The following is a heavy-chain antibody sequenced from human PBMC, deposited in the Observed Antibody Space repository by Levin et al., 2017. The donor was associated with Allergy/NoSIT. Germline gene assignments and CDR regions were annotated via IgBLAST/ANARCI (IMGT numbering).Heavy chain of an antibody. CDR3: ARNPHLGYNYGYYYGLDV. J-gene: IGHJ6*02. Sequence: SGPTLVKPTQTLTLTCAFSGFSLSTSGMSVSWIRQPPGKALEWLARIDWDDDKYYSTSLRTRRTISKDTSKNQVVLTMTNMHPVDTATYYCARNPHLGYNYGYYYGLDVWRQGTTVTVSS. V-gene: IGHV2-70*11. D-gene: IGHD5-18*01. CDR1: GFSLSTSGMS. CDR2: IDWDDDK.